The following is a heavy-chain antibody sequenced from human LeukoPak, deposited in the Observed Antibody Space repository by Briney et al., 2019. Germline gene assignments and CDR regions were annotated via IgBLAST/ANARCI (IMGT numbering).Heavy chain of an antibody. CDR2: IYNSGST. D-gene: IGHD6-25*01. CDR1: GGSIRSYY. J-gene: IGHJ4*02. Sequence: SETLSLTCTVSGGSIRSYYWSWIRQPPGKGLEWIGYIYNSGSTNYNPSLKSRVTISADTSKNQFSLKLSSVTAADTAVYYCAREGGPYRGLDYSGQGTLVTVSS. V-gene: IGHV4-4*08. CDR3: AREGGPYRGLDY.